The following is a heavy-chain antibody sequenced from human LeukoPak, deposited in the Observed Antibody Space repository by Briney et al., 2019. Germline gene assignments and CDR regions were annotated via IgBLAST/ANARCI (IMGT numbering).Heavy chain of an antibody. CDR2: ISAYNGHT. D-gene: IGHD5-18*01. CDR1: GYTFNIYG. Sequence: ASVEVSCKASGYTFNIYGISWVRQAPGQGLEWMGWISAYNGHTNYAQKFQGRVTMTSDTSTSTAYMELRSLTSDDTALYYCARADRTAITQDYWGQGTLVTVSS. CDR3: ARADRTAITQDY. V-gene: IGHV1-18*04. J-gene: IGHJ4*02.